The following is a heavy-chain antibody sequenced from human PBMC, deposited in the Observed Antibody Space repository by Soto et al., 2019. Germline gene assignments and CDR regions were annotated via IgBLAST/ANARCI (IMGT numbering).Heavy chain of an antibody. CDR2: MNPNSGNT. J-gene: IGHJ4*02. CDR3: ARVALKFGGVNLPYYFDY. V-gene: IGHV1-8*01. CDR1: GYTFTSYD. Sequence: ASVKVSCKASGYTFTSYDINWVRQATGQGLEWMGWMNPNSGNTGYAQKFQGRVTMSRNTSISTAYMELSSLRSEDTAVYYCARVALKFGGVNLPYYFDYWGQGTLVTVSS. D-gene: IGHD3-16*01.